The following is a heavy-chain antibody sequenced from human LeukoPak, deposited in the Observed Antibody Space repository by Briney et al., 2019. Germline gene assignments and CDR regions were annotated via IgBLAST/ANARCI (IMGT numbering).Heavy chain of an antibody. J-gene: IGHJ4*02. CDR2: IYYSGNT. V-gene: IGHV4-39*01. D-gene: IGHD4-17*01. CDR3: VLDYGDYTFDY. CDR1: GGSLSSSTYY. Sequence: SETLSLTCTVSGGSLSSSTYYWGWIRQSPGKGLEWIGNIYYSGNTYYNPSLKSRVAISVDTSKNQFSLKLSSVTAADTSVYYCVLDYGDYTFDYWGQGTLVTVSS.